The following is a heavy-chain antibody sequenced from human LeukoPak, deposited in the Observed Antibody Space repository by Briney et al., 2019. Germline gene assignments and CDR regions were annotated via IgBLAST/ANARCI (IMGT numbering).Heavy chain of an antibody. D-gene: IGHD2-21*01. Sequence: GESLKISCKASGYRFTTDYIGWVRQMPGKGLEWMGIIYPDDSGTNYSPSFQGQVSMSVDKSITTAYLQWSSLKASDTAIYYCARQAYGGHFDAFDIWGQGTMVTVSS. V-gene: IGHV5-51*01. CDR3: ARQAYGGHFDAFDI. J-gene: IGHJ3*02. CDR2: IYPDDSGT. CDR1: GYRFTTDY.